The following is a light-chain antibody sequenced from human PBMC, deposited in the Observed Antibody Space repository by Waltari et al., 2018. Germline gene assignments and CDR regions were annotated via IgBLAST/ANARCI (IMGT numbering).Light chain of an antibody. CDR2: DGS. J-gene: IGKJ2*03. CDR3: HQSDDWPPYS. CDR1: QSVRSN. V-gene: IGKV3-15*01. Sequence: EIVMTQSPSTLSVSPGERVTLPCRASQSVRSNLAWYQQNPGQGPRLLIYDGSTRATGIPARFSGSRSGTDFTLTISSLQSEDFAIYYCHQSDDWPPYSFGQGTKLEIK.